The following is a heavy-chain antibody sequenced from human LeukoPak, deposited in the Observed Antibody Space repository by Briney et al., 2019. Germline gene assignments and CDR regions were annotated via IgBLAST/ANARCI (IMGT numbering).Heavy chain of an antibody. D-gene: IGHD5-18*01. Sequence: PGGSLRLSCAASGFTVSSNYMSWVRQAPGKGLEWVSVIYSGGSTYYADSVKGRFTISRDNSKNTLYLQMNSLRAEDTAMYYCARDTAMGSFDYWGQGTLVTVSS. J-gene: IGHJ4*02. V-gene: IGHV3-53*01. CDR2: IYSGGST. CDR3: ARDTAMGSFDY. CDR1: GFTVSSNY.